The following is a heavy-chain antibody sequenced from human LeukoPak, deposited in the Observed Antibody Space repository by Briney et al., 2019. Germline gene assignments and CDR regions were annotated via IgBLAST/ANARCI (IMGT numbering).Heavy chain of an antibody. V-gene: IGHV3-23*01. Sequence: GGSLRLSCAASGFTFSSYAMSWVRHAPGKGLEWVSAISGSGGSTYYADSVKGRFTISRDNSKNTLYLQMNSVRAEDTAVYYCAKHYYDSSGYYYYYMDVWGKGTTVTVSS. J-gene: IGHJ6*03. CDR1: GFTFSSYA. D-gene: IGHD3-22*01. CDR2: ISGSGGST. CDR3: AKHYYDSSGYYYYYMDV.